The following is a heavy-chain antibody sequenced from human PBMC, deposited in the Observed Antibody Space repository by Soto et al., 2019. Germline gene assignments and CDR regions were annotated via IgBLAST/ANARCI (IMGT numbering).Heavy chain of an antibody. D-gene: IGHD2-15*01. CDR1: GLTFRNFA. CDR3: ASLYCWGGSCEAEGLYV. CDR2: TSGSGGST. J-gene: IGHJ3*01. Sequence: EAQLSESGGGLIQPGGSLRLSCVASGLTFRNFAMNWVRQAPGKGLEWVSGTSGSGGSTSYGDSVKGRFIISRDNSKSTLYLQSNRLRVEDTAVYYWASLYCWGGSCEAEGLYVWGPGTRVTVSS. V-gene: IGHV3-23*01.